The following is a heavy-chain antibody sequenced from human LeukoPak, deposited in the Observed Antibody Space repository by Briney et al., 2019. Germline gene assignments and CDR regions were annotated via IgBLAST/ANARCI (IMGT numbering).Heavy chain of an antibody. CDR3: ARTPWGFFDH. CDR2: IYTSGST. CDR1: GGSISSGSYY. D-gene: IGHD7-27*01. J-gene: IGHJ4*02. V-gene: IGHV4-61*02. Sequence: SETLSLTCTVSGGSISSGSYYWSWIRQPAGKGLEWIGRIYTSGSTNYNPSLKSRVTISVDTSKNQFSLKLSSVTAADTAVYYCARTPWGFFDHWGQGTLVTVSS.